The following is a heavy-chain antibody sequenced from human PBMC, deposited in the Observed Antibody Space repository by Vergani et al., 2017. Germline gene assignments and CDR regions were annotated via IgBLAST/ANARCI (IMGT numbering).Heavy chain of an antibody. J-gene: IGHJ4*02. CDR2: ISYDGSNK. CDR3: AKEGVTMVRGPNYFDY. CDR1: GFPFSSYG. Sequence: QVQLVESGGGVVQPGRSLRLSCAASGFPFSSYGMHWVRQAPGKGLEWVAVISYDGSNKYYADSVKGRFTISRDTSKNTLYLQMNSLRAEDTAVYYCAKEGVTMVRGPNYFDYWGQGTLVTVSS. D-gene: IGHD3-10*01. V-gene: IGHV3-30*18.